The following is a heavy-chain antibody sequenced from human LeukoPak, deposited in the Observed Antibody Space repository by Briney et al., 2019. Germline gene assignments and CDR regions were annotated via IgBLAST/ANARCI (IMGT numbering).Heavy chain of an antibody. V-gene: IGHV3-23*01. CDR1: GFTFSSYA. J-gene: IGHJ3*02. CDR3: ARVHYSGSWYSAFDI. CDR2: VNGSGDTT. D-gene: IGHD1-26*01. Sequence: PGGSLRLSCAASGFTFSSYAMSWVRQAPGKGLEWVSSVNGSGDTTYYADPVKGRFTISRDNSKNTLYLQMNSLRAEDTAVYYCARVHYSGSWYSAFDIWGQGTMVTVSS.